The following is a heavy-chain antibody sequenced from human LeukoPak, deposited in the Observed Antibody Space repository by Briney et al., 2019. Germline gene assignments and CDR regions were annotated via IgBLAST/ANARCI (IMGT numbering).Heavy chain of an antibody. CDR3: ARGGEWFVP. J-gene: IGHJ5*02. D-gene: IGHD2-15*01. CDR2: IYYSGST. Sequence: PSETLSLTCTVSVGSISSSSYYWGWIRQPPGKGLEWIGSIYYSGSTYYNPALKSRVTISVDTSKNPFSLKLSSVTAADTAVYYCARGGEWFVPWGQGTLVTVSS. CDR1: VGSISSSSYY. V-gene: IGHV4-39*01.